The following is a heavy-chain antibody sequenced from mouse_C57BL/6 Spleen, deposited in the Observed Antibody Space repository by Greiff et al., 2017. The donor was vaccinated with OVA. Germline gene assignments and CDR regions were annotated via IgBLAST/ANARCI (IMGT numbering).Heavy chain of an antibody. V-gene: IGHV1-54*01. D-gene: IGHD1-1*01. Sequence: QVQLQQSGAELVRPGTSVKVSCKASGYAFTNYLIEWVKQRPGQGLEWIGVINPGSGGTNYNEKFKGKATLTADKSSSTAYMQLSSLTSEDSAVYFCARVNSTVVAYGDYWGKGTTLTVSS. CDR2: INPGSGGT. J-gene: IGHJ2*01. CDR1: GYAFTNYL. CDR3: ARVNSTVVAYGDY.